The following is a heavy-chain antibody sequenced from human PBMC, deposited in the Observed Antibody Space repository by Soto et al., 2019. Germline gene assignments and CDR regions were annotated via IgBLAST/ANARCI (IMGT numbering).Heavy chain of an antibody. Sequence: QVQLQESGPGLVKPSQTLSLTCTVSGGSISSGGYYWSWIRQHPGKGLEWIGYIYYSGSTYYNPSRKSRVTISVDTSKNQFSLKLSSVTAADTAVYYCARGVTMVRGVIMTMGELAFWGQGTLVTVSS. CDR1: GGSISSGGYY. J-gene: IGHJ4*02. CDR2: IYYSGST. V-gene: IGHV4-31*03. D-gene: IGHD3-10*01. CDR3: ARGVTMVRGVIMTMGELAF.